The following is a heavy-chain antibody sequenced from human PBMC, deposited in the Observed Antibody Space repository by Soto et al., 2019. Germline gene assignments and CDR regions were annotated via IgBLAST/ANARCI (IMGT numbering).Heavy chain of an antibody. J-gene: IGHJ4*02. CDR1: GGSNIRDGYY. D-gene: IGHD1-26*01. Sequence: QVQLQESGPGLVKTSQTLSLTCTVSGGSNIRDGYYWSWIRQHPGKGLEWIAYISYSGSSYSNQSLKSRVTISADTSKNQFSLRLTSVTAADTAVYFCERAPQASSADFWGQGTLVTVSS. CDR2: ISYSGSS. CDR3: ERAPQASSADF. V-gene: IGHV4-31*03.